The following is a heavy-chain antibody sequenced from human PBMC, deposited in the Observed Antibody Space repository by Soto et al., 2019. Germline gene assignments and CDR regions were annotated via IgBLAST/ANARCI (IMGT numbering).Heavy chain of an antibody. J-gene: IGHJ3*02. CDR3: ARDDRFLEWLAVLDI. D-gene: IGHD3-3*01. V-gene: IGHV3-21*01. CDR2: ISSSSSYI. Sequence: EVQLVESGGGLVKPGGSLRLSCAASGFTFSSYSMNWVRQAPGKGLAWVSSISSSSSYIYYADSVKGRFTISRDNAKNSLYLQMNSLRAEDTAVYYCARDDRFLEWLAVLDIWAQGTMVTVSS. CDR1: GFTFSSYS.